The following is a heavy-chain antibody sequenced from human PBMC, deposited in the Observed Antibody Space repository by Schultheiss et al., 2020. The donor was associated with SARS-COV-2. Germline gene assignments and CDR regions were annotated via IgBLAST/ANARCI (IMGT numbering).Heavy chain of an antibody. J-gene: IGHJ6*03. CDR3: ARGQVQLGYYSYMDV. CDR1: GYTFTGYY. V-gene: IGHV1-2*06. Sequence: ASVKVSCKASGYTFTGYYMHWVRQAPGQGLEWMGRINPNSGGTNYAQKFQGRVTMTRDKSISTAYMELSRLRSDDTAVYYCARGQVQLGYYSYMDVWGKGTTVTVSS. D-gene: IGHD6-6*01. CDR2: INPNSGGT.